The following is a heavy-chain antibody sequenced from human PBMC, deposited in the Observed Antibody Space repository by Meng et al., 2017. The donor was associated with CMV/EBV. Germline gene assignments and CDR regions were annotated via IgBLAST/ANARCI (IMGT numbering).Heavy chain of an antibody. CDR1: GFRFSDYY. CDR3: ARDRSTGWQYYSDFYGMDV. Sequence: GESLKISCAASGFRFSDYYMSWIRQAPGKGLEWISYISNSGSPIYNADSVKGRFTVSRDNAKNSLYLQMSSLRVEDTAVYYCARDRSTGWQYYSDFYGMDVWGQGTTVTVSS. CDR2: ISNSGSPI. D-gene: IGHD2-2*01. V-gene: IGHV3-11*01. J-gene: IGHJ6*02.